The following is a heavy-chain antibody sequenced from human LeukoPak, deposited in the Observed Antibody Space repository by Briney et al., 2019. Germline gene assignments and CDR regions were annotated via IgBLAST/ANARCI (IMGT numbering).Heavy chain of an antibody. CDR3: ARTPQWLVDVGGFDY. D-gene: IGHD6-19*01. V-gene: IGHV1-69*04. CDR2: IIPILGIA. J-gene: IGHJ4*02. CDR1: GGTFSSYA. Sequence: ASVKVSCKASGGTFSSYAISWGRQAPGQGLEWMGRIIPILGIANYAQKFQGRVTITADKSTSTAYMELSSLRSEDTAVYYCARTPQWLVDVGGFDYWGQGTLVTVSS.